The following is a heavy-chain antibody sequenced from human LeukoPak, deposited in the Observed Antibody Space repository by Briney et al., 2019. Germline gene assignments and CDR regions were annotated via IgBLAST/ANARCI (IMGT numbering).Heavy chain of an antibody. D-gene: IGHD5-12*01. CDR2: IKQDGSEK. V-gene: IGHV3-7*01. CDR1: GFTFSSYW. Sequence: GGSLRLSCAASGFTFSSYWMSWVRQAPGKGLEWVANIKQDGSEKYYVDSVKGRFTISRDNAKNSLYLQMNSLRAEDTAVYYCARDDGATERYFDYWGQGTLVTVSS. CDR3: ARDDGATERYFDY. J-gene: IGHJ4*02.